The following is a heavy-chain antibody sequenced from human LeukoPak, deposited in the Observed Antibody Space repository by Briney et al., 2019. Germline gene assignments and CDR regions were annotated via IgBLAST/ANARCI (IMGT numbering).Heavy chain of an antibody. V-gene: IGHV1-8*01. CDR3: ARCGYDGGDFDY. CDR1: GYTFTSYD. CDR2: MNPNSGNT. Sequence: ASVKVSCKASGYTFTSYDINWVRQATGQGLEWMGWMNPNSGNTGYAQKFQGRVTITRNTSISTAYMELSSLRSEDTAVYYCARCGYDGGDFDYWGQGTLVTVSS. D-gene: IGHD5-12*01. J-gene: IGHJ4*02.